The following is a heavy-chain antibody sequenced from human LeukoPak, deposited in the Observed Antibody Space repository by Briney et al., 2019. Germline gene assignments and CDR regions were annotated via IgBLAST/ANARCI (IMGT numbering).Heavy chain of an antibody. J-gene: IGHJ4*02. CDR2: IRNDGSKK. CDR3: AKASGRSAYGLDY. CDR1: GFSFSDYG. D-gene: IGHD3-16*01. V-gene: IGHV3-30*02. Sequence: PGGSLRLSCGAAGFSFSDYGMHWVRQAPGKGLEWVAFIRNDGSKKYYVDSVKGRFTISRDDSKSMVFLQMYSLRPEDTAVYYCAKASGRSAYGLDYWGQGTLVTVFS.